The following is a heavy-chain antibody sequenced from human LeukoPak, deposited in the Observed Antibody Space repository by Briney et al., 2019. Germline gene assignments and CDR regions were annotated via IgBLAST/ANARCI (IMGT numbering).Heavy chain of an antibody. D-gene: IGHD3-10*01. CDR3: ARDVNHDRFRGFYFDH. V-gene: IGHV3-21*01. CDR1: GFTFSSYS. CDR2: ISSSSSYI. Sequence: GGSLRLSRAASGFTFSSYSMNWVRQAPGKGLEWVSSISSSSSYIYYADSVKGRFTISRDNSKNTLYLQMNSLRPEDTAVYYCARDVNHDRFRGFYFDHWGQGTLVTVSS. J-gene: IGHJ4*02.